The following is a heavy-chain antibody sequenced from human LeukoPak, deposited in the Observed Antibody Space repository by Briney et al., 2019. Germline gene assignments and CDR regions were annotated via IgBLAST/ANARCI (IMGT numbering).Heavy chain of an antibody. V-gene: IGHV3-48*01. J-gene: IGHJ4*02. D-gene: IGHD1-26*01. CDR1: GFTFSSYS. CDR3: ARGPSGSYF. CDR2: ITSSSSTI. Sequence: GGSLRPSCAASGFTFSSYSMNWVRQAPGKGLEWVSYITSSSSTIYYADSVKGRFTISRDNAKNSVYLQMNSLRAEDTAVYYCARGPSGSYFGGQGTLVTVSS.